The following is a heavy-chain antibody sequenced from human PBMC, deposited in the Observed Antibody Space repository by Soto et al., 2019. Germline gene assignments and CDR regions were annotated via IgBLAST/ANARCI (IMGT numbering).Heavy chain of an antibody. J-gene: IGHJ4*02. CDR3: ARDSSPITMIVVVNSRSGY. Sequence: GASVKVSCKASGYTFTSYGIHWVRQAPGQGLEWMGRISANDGSTSYAQKLQGRVTMTTDTSTSTAYMELRSLRSDDTAVYYCARDSSPITMIVVVNSRSGYWGQGTLVTVSS. V-gene: IGHV1-18*01. CDR2: ISANDGST. CDR1: GYTFTSYG. D-gene: IGHD3-22*01.